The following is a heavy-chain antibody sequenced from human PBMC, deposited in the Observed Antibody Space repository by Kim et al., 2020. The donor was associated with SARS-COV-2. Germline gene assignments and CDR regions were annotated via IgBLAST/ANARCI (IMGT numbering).Heavy chain of an antibody. V-gene: IGHV4-39*01. CDR3: ARHLEYYYYYMDV. J-gene: IGHJ6*03. Sequence: YIPSQQSRAPISVDTSKNRFSLRLPSVTAADTAVYFCARHLEYYYYYMDVWGKGTTVTVSS.